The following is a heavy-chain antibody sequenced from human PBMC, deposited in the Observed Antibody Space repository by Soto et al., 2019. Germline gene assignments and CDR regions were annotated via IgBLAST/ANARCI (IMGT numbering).Heavy chain of an antibody. CDR3: ARYPGIAVAGSRAFDI. D-gene: IGHD6-19*01. CDR1: GGTFSSYA. CDR2: IIPIFGTA. V-gene: IGHV1-69*01. Sequence: QVQLVQSGAEVKKPGSSVKVSCKASGGTFSSYAISWVRQAPGQGLEWMGGIIPIFGTAIYAQKFQGRVTITADEATSIAYMELRSLRSEDTAVYYCARYPGIAVAGSRAFDIWGQGTMVTVSS. J-gene: IGHJ3*02.